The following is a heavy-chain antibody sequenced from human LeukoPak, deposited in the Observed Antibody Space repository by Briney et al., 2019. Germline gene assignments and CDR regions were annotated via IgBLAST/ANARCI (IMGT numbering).Heavy chain of an antibody. CDR3: ARGLGQLWLPHYYYYYYMDV. J-gene: IGHJ6*03. Sequence: SQTLSLTCAISGDSVSSNSAAWNWIRQSPSRGLEWLGRTYYRSKWYNDYAVSVKSRITINPDTSKNQFSLQLNSVTPEDTAVYYCARGLGQLWLPHYYYYYYMDVWGKGTTVTVSS. CDR2: TYYRSKWYN. CDR1: GDSVSSNSAA. D-gene: IGHD5-18*01. V-gene: IGHV6-1*01.